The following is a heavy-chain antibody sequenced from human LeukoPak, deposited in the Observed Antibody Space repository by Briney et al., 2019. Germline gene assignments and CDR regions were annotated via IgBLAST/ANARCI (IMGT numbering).Heavy chain of an antibody. CDR1: GYTFTGYY. D-gene: IGHD3-10*01. CDR2: INPNSGGT. V-gene: IGHV1-2*02. J-gene: IGHJ4*02. CDR3: ARPRITMVRGVSPFDY. Sequence: ASVKVSCKASGYTFTGYYMHWVRQAPGQGLEWMGWINPNSGGTNSAQKFQGSVTMTRDTSISTAYMELSRLRSDDTAVYYCARPRITMVRGVSPFDYWGQGTLVTVSS.